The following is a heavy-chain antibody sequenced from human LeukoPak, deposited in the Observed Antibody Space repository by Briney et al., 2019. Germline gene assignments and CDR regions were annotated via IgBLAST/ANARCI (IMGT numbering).Heavy chain of an antibody. CDR1: GFTFGSYA. J-gene: IGHJ4*02. D-gene: IGHD3-22*01. Sequence: GGSLRLSCAASGFTFGSYAMSWVRQAPGKGLGWVSAISGSGGSTYYADSVKGRFTISRDNSKNTLYLQMNSLRAEDTAVYYCAKDLYYYDSSGCYDYWGQGTLVTVSS. CDR3: AKDLYYYDSSGCYDY. CDR2: ISGSGGST. V-gene: IGHV3-23*01.